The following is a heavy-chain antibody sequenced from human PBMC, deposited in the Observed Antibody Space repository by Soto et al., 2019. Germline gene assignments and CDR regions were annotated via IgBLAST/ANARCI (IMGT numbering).Heavy chain of an antibody. J-gene: IGHJ3*02. D-gene: IGHD2-21*01. CDR3: VRGVNPFDI. Sequence: EVQLVESGGGLVQPGGSLRLSCAASGFTFSTYWMHWVRQAPGKGLVWVSRINSDGRSTDYADSVKGRFTISRENAKNTLYLQMNSLRAEDTAVYYCVRGVNPFDIWGQGTMGTVSS. V-gene: IGHV3-74*01. CDR2: INSDGRST. CDR1: GFTFSTYW.